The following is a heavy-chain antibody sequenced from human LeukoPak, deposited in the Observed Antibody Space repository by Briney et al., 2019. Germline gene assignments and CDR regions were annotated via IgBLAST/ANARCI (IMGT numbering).Heavy chain of an antibody. D-gene: IGHD3-10*01. Sequence: QPGGSLRLSCAASGFTFSSYGMHWVRQAPGKGLEWVAVIWYDGSNKYYADSVRGRFTISRDNSKNTLYLQMSSLRAEDTAVYYCARYGSGSTIDYWGQGTLVTVSS. CDR3: ARYGSGSTIDY. CDR2: IWYDGSNK. V-gene: IGHV3-33*01. J-gene: IGHJ4*02. CDR1: GFTFSSYG.